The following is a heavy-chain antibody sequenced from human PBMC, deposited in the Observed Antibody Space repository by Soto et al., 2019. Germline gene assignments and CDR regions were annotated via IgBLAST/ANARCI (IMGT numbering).Heavy chain of an antibody. CDR1: GYSFTSYW. CDR3: ASKLYSGYDYVGMDV. J-gene: IGHJ6*02. D-gene: IGHD5-12*01. V-gene: IGHV5-51*01. Sequence: GESLTISCKGSGYSFTSYWIGWVRQVPGKGLEWMGIIYPGDSDTRYSPSFQGQVTISADKSISTAYLQWSSLKASDTAMYYCASKLYSGYDYVGMDVWGQGTTVTAP. CDR2: IYPGDSDT.